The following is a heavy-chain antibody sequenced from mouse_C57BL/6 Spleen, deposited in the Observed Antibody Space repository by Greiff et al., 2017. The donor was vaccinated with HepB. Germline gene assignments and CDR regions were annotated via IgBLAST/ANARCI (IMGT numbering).Heavy chain of an antibody. CDR2: IYPRSGNT. CDR1: GYTFTSYG. D-gene: IGHD1-1*01. Sequence: VKLMESGAELARPGASVKLSCKASGYTFTSYGISWVKQRTGQGLEWIGDIYPRSGNTYYNEKFKGKATLTADKSSSTAYMELRSLTSEDSAVYFCARPVVAPSFAYWGQGTLVTVSA. V-gene: IGHV1-81*01. CDR3: ARPVVAPSFAY. J-gene: IGHJ3*01.